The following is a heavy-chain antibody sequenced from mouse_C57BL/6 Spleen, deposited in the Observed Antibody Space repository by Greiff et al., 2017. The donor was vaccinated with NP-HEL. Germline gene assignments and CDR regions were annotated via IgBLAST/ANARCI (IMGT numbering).Heavy chain of an antibody. Sequence: VQRVESGAELVKPGASVKMSCKASGYTFTTYPIEWMKQNHGKSLEWIGNFHPYNDDTKYNEKFKGKATLTVEKSSSTVYLELSRLTSDDSAVYYCARCVGYYGYFDVWGTGTTVTVSS. J-gene: IGHJ1*03. CDR2: FHPYNDDT. V-gene: IGHV1-47*01. CDR1: GYTFTTYP. CDR3: ARCVGYYGYFDV. D-gene: IGHD2-2*01.